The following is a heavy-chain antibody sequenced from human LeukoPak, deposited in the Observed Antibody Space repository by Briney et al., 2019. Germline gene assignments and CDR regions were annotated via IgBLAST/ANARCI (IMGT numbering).Heavy chain of an antibody. D-gene: IGHD1-26*01. Sequence: HPGGSLRLSCVASGFSFSSYAMHWVRQAPGKGLEWVAVISYDGSNKYYADSVKGRFTISRDNSKNTLYLQMNSLRAEDTAVYYCARGKDSGSYELLGEGFDYWGQGTLVTVSS. CDR2: ISYDGSNK. CDR1: GFSFSSYA. V-gene: IGHV3-30-3*01. CDR3: ARGKDSGSYELLGEGFDY. J-gene: IGHJ4*02.